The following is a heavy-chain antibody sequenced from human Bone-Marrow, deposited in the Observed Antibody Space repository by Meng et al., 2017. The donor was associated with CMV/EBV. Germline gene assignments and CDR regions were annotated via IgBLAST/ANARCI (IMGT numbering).Heavy chain of an antibody. CDR3: ARDPLPSSDYGDPDGDY. Sequence: GGSLRLSCAASGFTFSSYTMNWVRQAPGKGLEWVSSISCSGSYIYYADSVKGRFTISRDNAKNSLYLQMNNLRAEDTAVYYCARDPLPSSDYGDPDGDYWGQGTLVTVSS. CDR1: GFTFSSYT. D-gene: IGHD4-17*01. CDR2: ISCSGSYI. V-gene: IGHV3-21*01. J-gene: IGHJ4*02.